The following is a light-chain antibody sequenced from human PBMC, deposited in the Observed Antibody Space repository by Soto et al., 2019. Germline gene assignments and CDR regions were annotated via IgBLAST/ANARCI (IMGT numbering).Light chain of an antibody. CDR2: DAS. V-gene: IGKV3-15*01. CDR1: ESLRSN. J-gene: IGKJ1*01. CDR3: QQYSNWPPWT. Sequence: EGVMTQSPGTLSVSPGERATLTCRASESLRSNLAWYRQKPGQAPRLLIYDASARATGIPARFSGSGSGTEFTLTISSLQSEDFAVYYCQQYSNWPPWTFGQGTKVDIK.